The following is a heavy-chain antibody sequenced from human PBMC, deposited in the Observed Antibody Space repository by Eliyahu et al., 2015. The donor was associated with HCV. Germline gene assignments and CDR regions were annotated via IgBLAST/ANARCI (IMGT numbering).Heavy chain of an antibody. CDR1: GYTFTSYG. V-gene: IGHV1-18*01. Sequence: QVQLVQSGAEVKKPGASVKVSCKASGYTFTSYGISWVRQAPGQGLEWMGWISAYNGNTNYAQKLQGRVTMTTDTSTSTAYMELRSLRSDDTAVYYCARKEYYYGSGSSHYYYYYGMDVWGQGTTVTVSS. CDR2: ISAYNGNT. J-gene: IGHJ6*02. D-gene: IGHD3-10*01. CDR3: ARKEYYYGSGSSHYYYYYGMDV.